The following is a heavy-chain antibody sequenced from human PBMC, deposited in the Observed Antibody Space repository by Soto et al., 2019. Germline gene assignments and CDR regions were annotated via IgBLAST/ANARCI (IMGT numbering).Heavy chain of an antibody. Sequence: EVQLLESGGGLVQPGGSLRLSCAASGFTFSSYAMTWVRQAPGKGLEWVSATSGSGGSTYYADSVKGRFTISRDNSKNTLYLQMNSLRAEDTALYYCARVGSYYGSGSPYDYWGQGTLVTVSS. CDR2: TSGSGGST. J-gene: IGHJ4*02. CDR3: ARVGSYYGSGSPYDY. V-gene: IGHV3-23*01. D-gene: IGHD3-10*01. CDR1: GFTFSSYA.